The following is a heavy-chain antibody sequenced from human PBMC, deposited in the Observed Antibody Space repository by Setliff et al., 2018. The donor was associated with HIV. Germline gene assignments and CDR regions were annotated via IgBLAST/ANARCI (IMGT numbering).Heavy chain of an antibody. Sequence: PSETLSLTCSVSGDSVSSYNYYWSWIRQHPGKGLEWIGYIYYSGSSYYNPSVRSRVIMSLDTSENHFSLKLSSVTAADTAVYYCVRNSFDYVEEEWGQGTQVTVSS. V-gene: IGHV4-31*03. CDR1: GDSVSSYNYY. J-gene: IGHJ4*02. D-gene: IGHD3-9*01. CDR2: IYYSGSS. CDR3: VRNSFDYVEEE.